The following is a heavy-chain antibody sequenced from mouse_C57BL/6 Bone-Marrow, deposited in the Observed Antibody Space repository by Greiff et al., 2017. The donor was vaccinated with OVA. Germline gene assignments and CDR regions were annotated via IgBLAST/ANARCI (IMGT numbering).Heavy chain of an antibody. V-gene: IGHV1-69*01. CDR1: GYTFTSYW. CDR3: ASSPLLLHAMDY. Sequence: VQLQQPGAELVMPGASVQLSCKASGYTFTSYWMHWVKQRPGQGLEWIGEIDPSDSYTNYNQKFKGKSTLTVDKSSRTAYMQLSSLTSEDSAVYYCASSPLLLHAMDYWGQGTSVTVSS. J-gene: IGHJ4*01. CDR2: IDPSDSYT. D-gene: IGHD1-1*01.